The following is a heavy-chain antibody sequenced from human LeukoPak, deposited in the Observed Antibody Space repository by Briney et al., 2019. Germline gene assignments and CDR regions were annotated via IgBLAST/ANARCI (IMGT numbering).Heavy chain of an antibody. CDR2: ISYDGSNK. Sequence: PGGSLRLSCAASGFTFSSYAMHWVRQAPGKGLEWVAVISYDGSNKYYADSVKGRFTISRDNSKNTLYLQMNSLRAEDTAVYYCARDNTARPDLKAFDIWGQGTMVTVSS. J-gene: IGHJ3*02. V-gene: IGHV3-30-3*01. CDR1: GFTFSSYA. CDR3: ARDNTARPDLKAFDI. D-gene: IGHD6-6*01.